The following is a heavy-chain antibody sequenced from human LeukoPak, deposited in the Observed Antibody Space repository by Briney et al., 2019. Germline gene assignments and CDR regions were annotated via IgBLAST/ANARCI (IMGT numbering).Heavy chain of an antibody. J-gene: IGHJ4*02. CDR2: INPSGGST. V-gene: IGHV1-46*01. CDR3: TRELGGSYNDY. D-gene: IGHD1-26*01. CDR1: GYPFTSYY. Sequence: ASVKVSCKASGYPFTSYYIHWVRQAPGQGLEGVGIINPSGGSTTYGQKFQGRVTMTRDTSTSTVYMELSSLRSEDTAMYYCTRELGGSYNDYWGQGTLVTVSS.